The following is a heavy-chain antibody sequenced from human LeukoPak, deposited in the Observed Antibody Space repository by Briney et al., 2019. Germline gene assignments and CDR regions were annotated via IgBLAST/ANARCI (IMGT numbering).Heavy chain of an antibody. Sequence: SVKVSCKASGGTFSSYAIIWVRQAPGQGLEWMGGIIPIFGTANYAQNFQGRVTITADKSTSTAYMELNSLRSEDTAVYYCARARVLVHSHAYSWFDPWGQGTLVTVSS. J-gene: IGHJ5*02. V-gene: IGHV1-69*06. CDR1: GGTFSSYA. D-gene: IGHD5-18*01. CDR2: IIPIFGTA. CDR3: ARARVLVHSHAYSWFDP.